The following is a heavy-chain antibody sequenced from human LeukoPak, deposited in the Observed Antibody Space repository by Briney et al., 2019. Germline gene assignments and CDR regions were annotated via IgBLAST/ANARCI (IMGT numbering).Heavy chain of an antibody. CDR3: ARLITGQQLLFDY. J-gene: IGHJ4*02. V-gene: IGHV1-2*02. Sequence: ASVKVSCKASGYTFTGYYMHWVRQAPGQGLEWMGWINPNSGGTNYAQKFQGRVTMTRDTSISTAYMELSRLRSDDTAVYYCARLITGQQLLFDYWGQGTLVTVSS. CDR2: INPNSGGT. D-gene: IGHD6-13*01. CDR1: GYTFTGYY.